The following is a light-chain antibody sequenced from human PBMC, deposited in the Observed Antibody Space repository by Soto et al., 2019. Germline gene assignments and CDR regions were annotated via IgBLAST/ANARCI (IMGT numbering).Light chain of an antibody. CDR1: QSISNN. CDR2: GSS. J-gene: IGKJ1*01. V-gene: IGKV3D-15*01. Sequence: EIVMTQSPATLSVSPGERASLSCRASQSISNNLAWYQQRRGQPPRLLIYGSSTRAPDIPPRFSGSGSGTEFTLTISSLQSEDSAVYYCHHYNNWPPGTFGQGTKVEIK. CDR3: HHYNNWPPGT.